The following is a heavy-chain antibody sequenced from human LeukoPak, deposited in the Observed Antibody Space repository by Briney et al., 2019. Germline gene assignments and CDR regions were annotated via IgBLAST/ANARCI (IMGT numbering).Heavy chain of an antibody. Sequence: LGGSLRLSCAASGLTFSDYYMSWIRQAPGKGLEWVSYISSSSSYTNYADSVKGRFTISRDNAKNSLYLQMNSLRAEDTAVYYCARPGYCSSTSCYWGFDYWGQGTLVTVSS. D-gene: IGHD2-2*01. CDR2: ISSSSSYT. V-gene: IGHV3-11*03. J-gene: IGHJ4*02. CDR1: GLTFSDYY. CDR3: ARPGYCSSTSCYWGFDY.